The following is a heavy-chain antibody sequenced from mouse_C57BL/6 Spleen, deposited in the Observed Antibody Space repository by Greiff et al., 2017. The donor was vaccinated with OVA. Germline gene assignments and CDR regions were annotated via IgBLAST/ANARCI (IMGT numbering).Heavy chain of an antibody. D-gene: IGHD2-1*01. CDR3: ARKEDGTHGGFAY. J-gene: IGHJ3*01. CDR1: GYTFTSYW. CDR2: IDPSDSYT. V-gene: IGHV1-69*01. Sequence: QVQLQQPGAELVMPGASVKLSCKASGYTFTSYWMHWVKQRPGQGLEWIGEIDPSDSYTNYNQKFKGKSTLTVDKSSSTAYMQLSSLTSEDSAVYYCARKEDGTHGGFAYWGQGTLVTVSA.